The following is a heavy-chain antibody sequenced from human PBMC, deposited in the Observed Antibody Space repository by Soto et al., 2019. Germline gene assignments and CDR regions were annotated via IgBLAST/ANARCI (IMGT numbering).Heavy chain of an antibody. CDR3: VKGELLWFGELLYPEYFQH. J-gene: IGHJ1*01. D-gene: IGHD3-10*01. CDR1: GFTFSSYA. Sequence: GGSLRLSCSASGFTFSSYAMHWVRQAPGKGLEYVSAISSNGGSTYYADSVKGRFTISRDNSKNTLYLQMSSLRAEDTAVYYCVKGELLWFGELLYPEYFQHWGQGTLVTVSS. V-gene: IGHV3-64D*06. CDR2: ISSNGGST.